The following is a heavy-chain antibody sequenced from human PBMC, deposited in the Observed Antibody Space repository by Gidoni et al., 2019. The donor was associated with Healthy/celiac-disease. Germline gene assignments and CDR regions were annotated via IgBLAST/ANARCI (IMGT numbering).Heavy chain of an antibody. CDR2: IYYSGST. Sequence: QVQLQASGPGLVTPSQTLSLTCTVSGGSISSGGYDWSWLRQHPGKGLEWIGYIYYSGSTYSNPSLKSRVTISVDTSKNQFSLKLSSVTAADTAVYYCARGPRGSGSYPDLFWFDPWGQGTLVTVSS. D-gene: IGHD3-10*01. J-gene: IGHJ5*02. CDR3: ARGPRGSGSYPDLFWFDP. V-gene: IGHV4-31*03. CDR1: GGSISSGGYD.